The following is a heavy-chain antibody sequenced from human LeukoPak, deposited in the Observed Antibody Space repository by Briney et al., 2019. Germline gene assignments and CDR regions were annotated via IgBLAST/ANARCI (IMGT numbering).Heavy chain of an antibody. D-gene: IGHD1-14*01. J-gene: IGHJ4*02. CDR2: ISYDGGNR. CDR3: ANSGEPGY. CDR1: GFTFSSYG. Sequence: GRFLRLSCAAAGFTFSSYGVHGVRQAAGKGLEWGAVISYDGGNRYYADSVKGRFTISRDNSNNTLYLQMNSLRAEDTAVYYCANSGEPGYWGQGTLVTVSS. V-gene: IGHV3-30*18.